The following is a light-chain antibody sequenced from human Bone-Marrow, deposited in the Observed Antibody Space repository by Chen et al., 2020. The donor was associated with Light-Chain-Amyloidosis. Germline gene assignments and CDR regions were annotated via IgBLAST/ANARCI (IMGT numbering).Light chain of an antibody. CDR1: DLPTKY. J-gene: IGLJ2*01. V-gene: IGLV3-25*03. CDR2: RDT. Sequence: SYELTQPPSVSVSPGQTARITCSGDDLPTKYAYWYQQKPGQAPVLVIHRDTERPSGISERFSGSSSGTTATLTISGVQAENEADYHWQSADSSCTYEVIFGGGTKLTVL. CDR3: QSADSSCTYEVI.